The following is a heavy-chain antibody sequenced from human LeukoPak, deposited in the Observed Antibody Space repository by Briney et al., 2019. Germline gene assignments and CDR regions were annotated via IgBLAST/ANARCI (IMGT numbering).Heavy chain of an antibody. CDR2: ISSSSSYI. V-gene: IGHV3-21*01. CDR3: ARDHDSSTVTTFGY. Sequence: PGESLRLSXVASGFSLRNYWMNWVRQAPGKGLEWVSSISSSSSYIYYADSVKGRFTISRDNAKNSLYLQMNSLRAEDTAVYYCARDHDSSTVTTFGYWGQGTLVTVSS. CDR1: GFSLRNYW. D-gene: IGHD4-17*01. J-gene: IGHJ4*02.